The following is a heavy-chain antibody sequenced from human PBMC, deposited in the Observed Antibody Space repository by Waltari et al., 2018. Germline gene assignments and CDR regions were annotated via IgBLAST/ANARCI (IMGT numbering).Heavy chain of an antibody. CDR3: ARRKGYCTSSTCPPVQGYFGY. J-gene: IGHJ4*02. V-gene: IGHV1-2*02. CDR1: GYMFTNYY. D-gene: IGHD2-2*01. Sequence: QVQLVQSGAEVKKPGASVKIACKASGYMFTNYYMYWVRQAPGQGLEWMGWINPNSGGTNHAQKFQGRVTMTRDTSISTAYMELTRLRSDDTAVYFWARRKGYCTSSTCPPVQGYFGYWGQGTLVTVSS. CDR2: INPNSGGT.